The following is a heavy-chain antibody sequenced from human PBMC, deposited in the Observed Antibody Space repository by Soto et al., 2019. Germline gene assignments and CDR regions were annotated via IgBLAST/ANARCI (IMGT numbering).Heavy chain of an antibody. V-gene: IGHV3-66*01. J-gene: IGHJ4*02. CDR3: ARDRDGLDD. CDR1: GLTVSNNH. CDR2: IYSGGST. Sequence: EVQLVESGGGLVQPGGSLRLSCAASGLTVSNNHMSWVRQAPGRGLEWVSVIYSGGSTHNADSVKGRFTISRDNSKNTLYLQMNSPRVEDTAVYYCARDRDGLDDWGQGTLVTVSS.